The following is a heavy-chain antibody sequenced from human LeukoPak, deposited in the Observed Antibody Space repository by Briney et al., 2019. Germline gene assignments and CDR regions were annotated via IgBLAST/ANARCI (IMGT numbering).Heavy chain of an antibody. CDR2: IYSSGST. CDR3: ARDHSTSYYGMDV. D-gene: IGHD6-13*01. Sequence: SQTLSLTCTVSGGSISSGTFYWSWIRQPAGTGLESIGRIYSSGSTNYNPSLKSRVTISIDASKNQFSLKLSSVTAADSAVYYCARDHSTSYYGMDVWGQGTSVIVSS. J-gene: IGHJ6*02. V-gene: IGHV4-61*02. CDR1: GGSISSGTFY.